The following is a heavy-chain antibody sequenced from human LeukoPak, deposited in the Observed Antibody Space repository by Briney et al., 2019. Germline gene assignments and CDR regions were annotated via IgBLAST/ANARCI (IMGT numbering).Heavy chain of an antibody. J-gene: IGHJ4*02. CDR2: IIPIFGTA. V-gene: IGHV1-69*05. CDR1: GGTFSSYA. CDR3: ARVYYYDSSGYYLYYFDY. Sequence: ASVKVSCKASGGTFSSYAISWVRQAPGQGLEWMGGIIPIFGTANYAQKFQGRVTITTDESTSTAYMELSSLRSEDTAVYYCARVYYYDSSGYYLYYFDYWGQGTLVTVSS. D-gene: IGHD3-22*01.